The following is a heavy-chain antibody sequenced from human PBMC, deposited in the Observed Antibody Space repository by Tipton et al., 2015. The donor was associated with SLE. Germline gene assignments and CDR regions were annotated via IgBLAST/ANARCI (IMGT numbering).Heavy chain of an antibody. CDR2: IFHTGSA. CDR3: ARGGTPAAGYKWFDP. CDR1: GGSINSGDYS. D-gene: IGHD6-13*01. V-gene: IGHV4-30-2*01. J-gene: IGHJ5*02. Sequence: TLSLTCAVSGGSINSGDYSWSWIRQPPGKGLEWIGYIFHTGSAYYNPSLRSRVTISVDTSKNHFSLKLSSVTAADTAVYYCARGGTPAAGYKWFDPWGQGTLVTVPS.